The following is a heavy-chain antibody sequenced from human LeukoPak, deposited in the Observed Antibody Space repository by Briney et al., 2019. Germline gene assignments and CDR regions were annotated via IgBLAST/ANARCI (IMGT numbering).Heavy chain of an antibody. V-gene: IGHV3-30*04. CDR2: ISYDGSNK. Sequence: GRSLRLSCAASGFTFSSYAMHRVRQAPGKGLEWVAVISYDGSNKYYADSVKGRFTISRDNSKNTLYLQMNSLRAEDTAVYYCARNYGDYLVFGAFDIWGQGTMVTVSS. J-gene: IGHJ3*02. CDR1: GFTFSSYA. CDR3: ARNYGDYLVFGAFDI. D-gene: IGHD4-17*01.